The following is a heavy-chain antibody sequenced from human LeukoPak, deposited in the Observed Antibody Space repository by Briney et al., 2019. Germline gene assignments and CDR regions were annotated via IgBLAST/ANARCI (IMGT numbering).Heavy chain of an antibody. V-gene: IGHV3-74*01. J-gene: IGHJ4*02. D-gene: IGHD5-18*01. CDR2: INSDGSST. CDR3: ARGRRPGYSYGGYYFDY. Sequence: GGSLRLSCAASGFTFSSYWMHWVRQAPGKGLVWVSRINSDGSSTSYADSVKGRFAISRDNAKNTLYLQMNSLRAEDTAVYYCARGRRPGYSYGGYYFDYWDQGTLVTVSS. CDR1: GFTFSSYW.